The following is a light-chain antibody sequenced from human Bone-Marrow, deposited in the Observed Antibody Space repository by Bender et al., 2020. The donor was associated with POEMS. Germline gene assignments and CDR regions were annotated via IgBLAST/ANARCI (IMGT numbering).Light chain of an antibody. J-gene: IGLJ2*01. CDR3: SSYAGSNSLI. V-gene: IGLV2-8*01. CDR1: SGDVGDYNL. CDR2: EVT. Sequence: QSALTQPASVSGSPGQSITISCTGTSGDVGDYNLVSWYQQHPGKAPRLMIYEVTKRPSGVPDRFSGSKSGNTASLTVSGLQAEDEAHYYCSSYAGSNSLIFGGGTKLTVL.